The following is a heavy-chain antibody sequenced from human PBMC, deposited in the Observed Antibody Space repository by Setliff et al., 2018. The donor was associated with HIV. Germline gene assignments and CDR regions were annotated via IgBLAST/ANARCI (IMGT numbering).Heavy chain of an antibody. J-gene: IGHJ6*03. Sequence: SETLSLTCSVSGGVSGGDMGVHDWSWIRQPPGKGLEWIGYIYDNEKTFYNPSLKSRVTITVDTSKNQISLQLTSVTAEDTAVYYCARETGTYNYYYMDVWGKGTTVTVSS. CDR3: ARETGTYNYYYMDV. D-gene: IGHD1-1*01. CDR2: IYDNEKT. CDR1: GGVSGGDMGVHD. V-gene: IGHV4-61*08.